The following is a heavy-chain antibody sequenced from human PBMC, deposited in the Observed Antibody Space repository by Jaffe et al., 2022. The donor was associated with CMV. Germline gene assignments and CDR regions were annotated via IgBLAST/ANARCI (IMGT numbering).Heavy chain of an antibody. CDR2: IIPILGIA. J-gene: IGHJ6*03. CDR1: GGTFSSYA. Sequence: QVQLVQSGAEVKKPGSSVKVSCKASGGTFSSYAISWVRQAPGQGLEWMGRIIPILGIANYAQKFQGRVTITADKSTSTAYMELSSLRSEDTAVYYCARAPNVLRYFDWFHYMDVWGKGTTVTVSS. V-gene: IGHV1-69*09. CDR3: ARAPNVLRYFDWFHYMDV. D-gene: IGHD3-9*01.